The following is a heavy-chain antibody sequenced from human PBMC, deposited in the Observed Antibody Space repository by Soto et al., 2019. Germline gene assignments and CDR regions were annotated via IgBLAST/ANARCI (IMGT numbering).Heavy chain of an antibody. CDR3: ARASSHHDGFGM. J-gene: IGHJ3*02. CDR2: VNAGNGDT. V-gene: IGHV1-3*01. CDR1: GYTFSTYT. Sequence: QVQLVQSGAEVKKPGASVKVSCKASGYTFSTYTMHWVRQAPGQRFEWMGWVNAGNGDTRYSQKFQGRVTITRDTFATTGYMELSSLTSEDTAVYYCARASSHHDGFGMWGQGTKVTVSS.